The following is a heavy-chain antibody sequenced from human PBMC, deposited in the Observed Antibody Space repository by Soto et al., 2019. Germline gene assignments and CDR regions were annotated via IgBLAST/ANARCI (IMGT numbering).Heavy chain of an antibody. J-gene: IGHJ3*02. D-gene: IGHD2-21*02. V-gene: IGHV1-18*01. CDR1: GFTFTTYG. Sequence: GAAVKVSCKAFGFTFTTYGISWVRPAPGQGLEWMGWISANNGDTRYAQKLQDRITMTTEPSTNTGNMELRSLRSDDTAVYYCARFCGGDCGISFDIWGQGTMVTVSS. CDR3: ARFCGGDCGISFDI. CDR2: ISANNGDT.